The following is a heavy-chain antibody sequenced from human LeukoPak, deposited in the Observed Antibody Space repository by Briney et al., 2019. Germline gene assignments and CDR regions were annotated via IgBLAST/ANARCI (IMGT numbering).Heavy chain of an antibody. J-gene: IGHJ4*02. CDR2: IYYSGST. CDR1: GGSISSSSYY. CDR3: ARSITSDGGDIVVVPAAMSKYYFDY. V-gene: IGHV4-39*07. D-gene: IGHD2-2*01. Sequence: NPSETLSLTCTVSGGSISSSSYYWGWIRQPPGKGLEWIGSIYYSGSTYYNPSLKSRVTISVDTSKNQFSLKLSSVTAADTAVYYCARSITSDGGDIVVVPAAMSKYYFDYWGQGTLVTVSS.